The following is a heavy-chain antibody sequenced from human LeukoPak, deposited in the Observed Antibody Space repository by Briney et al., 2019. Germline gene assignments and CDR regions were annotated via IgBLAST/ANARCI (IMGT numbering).Heavy chain of an antibody. J-gene: IGHJ4*02. D-gene: IGHD5-18*01. CDR3: AMGYKSAYSWDY. Sequence: GGSLRLSCAASGFTFSVFWMFWVRQAPGQGLVRVSHISPDGRSTNYADSVKGRFTISRDNARNTLYLQLNSLTAEDTAVYYCAMGYKSAYSWDYWGQGTLVTVSS. CDR1: GFTFSVFW. V-gene: IGHV3-74*01. CDR2: ISPDGRST.